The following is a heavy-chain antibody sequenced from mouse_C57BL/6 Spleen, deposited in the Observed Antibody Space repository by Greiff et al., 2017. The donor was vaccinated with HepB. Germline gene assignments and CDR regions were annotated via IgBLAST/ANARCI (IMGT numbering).Heavy chain of an antibody. Sequence: QVQLQQSGAELARPGASVKLSCKASGYTFTSYGISWVKQRTGQGLEWIGEIYPRSGNTYYNEKFKGKATLTADKSSSTAYMELRSLTSEDSAVYFCARSYSNSAWFAYWSQGTLVTVSA. CDR1: GYTFTSYG. CDR3: ARSYSNSAWFAY. CDR2: IYPRSGNT. J-gene: IGHJ3*01. D-gene: IGHD2-5*01. V-gene: IGHV1-81*01.